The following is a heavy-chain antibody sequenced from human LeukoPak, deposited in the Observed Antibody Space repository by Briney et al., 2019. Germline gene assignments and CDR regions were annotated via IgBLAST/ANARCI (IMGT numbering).Heavy chain of an antibody. CDR1: GFTVSSNY. J-gene: IGHJ3*02. D-gene: IGHD1-14*01. CDR2: IYSTGST. V-gene: IGHV3-66*01. Sequence: GGSLRLSCAASGFTVSSNYMTWVRQAPGKGLEWVSVIYSTGSTYYADSVKGRFTISRDNSKNTLYLQMNSLRAEDTAVYYCARYPDNGFDIWGQGTMVTVSS. CDR3: ARYPDNGFDI.